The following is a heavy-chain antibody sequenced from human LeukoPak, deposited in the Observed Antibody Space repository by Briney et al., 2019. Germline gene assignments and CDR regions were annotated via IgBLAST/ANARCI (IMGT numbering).Heavy chain of an antibody. CDR2: IYHSGST. CDR1: GDSVSSGDYY. D-gene: IGHD3-3*01. V-gene: IGHV4-30-4*01. Sequence: PSETLSLTCSVSGDSVSSGDYYWSWVRQPPGKGLEWIGYIYHSGSTYYNPSLKSRVTISVDRSKNQFSLKLSSVTAADTAVCYCAGDYDFWSGLNRWGQGTLVTVSS. CDR3: AGDYDFWSGLNR. J-gene: IGHJ4*02.